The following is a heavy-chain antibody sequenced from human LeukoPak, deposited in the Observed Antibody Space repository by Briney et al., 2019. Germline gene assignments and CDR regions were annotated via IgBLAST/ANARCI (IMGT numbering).Heavy chain of an antibody. D-gene: IGHD6-6*01. V-gene: IGHV4-34*01. J-gene: IGHJ4*02. CDR1: GGSFSGYY. CDR3: AGIEYSSSY. CDR2: INHSGST. Sequence: PSETLSLTCAVYGGSFSGYYWSWIRQPPGKGLEWIGEINHSGSTNYNPSLKSRVTISVGTSKNQFSLKLSSVTAADTAVYYCAGIEYSSSYWGQGTLVTVSS.